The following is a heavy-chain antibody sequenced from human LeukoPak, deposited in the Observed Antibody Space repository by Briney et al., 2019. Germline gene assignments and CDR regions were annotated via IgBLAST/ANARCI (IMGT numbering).Heavy chain of an antibody. Sequence: GGSLRLSCAASGFTFTSYWMSWVRKAPGKGLEWVASIEQDGSEKYYVDSVKGRFTISRDNTKNSLYLQMNSLRAEDTAVYYCARRSYGSWGYWGQGTLVTVSS. CDR2: IEQDGSEK. J-gene: IGHJ4*02. CDR1: GFTFTSYW. D-gene: IGHD3-16*02. CDR3: ARRSYGSWGY. V-gene: IGHV3-7*01.